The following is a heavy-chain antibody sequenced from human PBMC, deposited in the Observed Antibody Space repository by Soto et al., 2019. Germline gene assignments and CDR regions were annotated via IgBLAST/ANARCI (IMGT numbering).Heavy chain of an antibody. CDR1: GGSISSYY. V-gene: IGHV4-59*01. CDR3: ARDGGSSSSSYYYYYGMDV. D-gene: IGHD6-6*01. Sequence: QVQLQESGPGLVKPSETLSLTCTVSGGSISSYYWSWIRQPPGKGLEWIGYIYYSGSTNYNPSLKSRVTISVDTSKNQFSLKLSSVTAADTAVYYCARDGGSSSSSYYYYYGMDVWGQGTTVTVSS. J-gene: IGHJ6*02. CDR2: IYYSGST.